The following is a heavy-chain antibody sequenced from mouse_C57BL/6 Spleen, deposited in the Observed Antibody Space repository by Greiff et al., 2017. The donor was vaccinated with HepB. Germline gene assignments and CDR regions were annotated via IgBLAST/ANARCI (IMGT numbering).Heavy chain of an antibody. J-gene: IGHJ4*01. CDR2: IYPGSGNT. V-gene: IGHV1-76*01. CDR1: GYTFTDYY. Sequence: VQVVESGAELVRPGASVKLSCKASGYTFTDYYINWVKQRPGQGLEWIARIYPGSGNTYYNEKFKGKATLTAEKSSSTAYMQLSSLTSEDSAVYFCARKSYYAMDYWGQGTSVTVSS. CDR3: ARKSYYAMDY.